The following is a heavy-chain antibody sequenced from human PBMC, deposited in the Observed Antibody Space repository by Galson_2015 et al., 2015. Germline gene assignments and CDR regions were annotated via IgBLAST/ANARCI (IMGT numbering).Heavy chain of an antibody. Sequence: SLRLSCAASGFSFKSSGMHWVRQAPGKGLEWVAIIWNEGSKKYYPDSLKGRFTISRDNSKNTLYLDMNGLRVEDTAVYYCARVVQQLAYGMDVWGQGTTDTVSS. CDR2: IWNEGSKK. CDR1: GFSFKSSG. D-gene: IGHD6-13*01. J-gene: IGHJ6*02. CDR3: ARVVQQLAYGMDV. V-gene: IGHV3-33*01.